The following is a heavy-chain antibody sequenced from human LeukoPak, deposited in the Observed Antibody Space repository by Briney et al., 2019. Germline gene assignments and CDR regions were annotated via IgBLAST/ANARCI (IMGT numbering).Heavy chain of an antibody. V-gene: IGHV1-8*02. CDR3: ARGPLYDSSGYLFDY. CDR2: INPNSGNT. Sequence: ASVKVSCKASGYTFTGYYMHWVRQAPGQGLEWMGWINPNSGNTGYAQKFQGRVTMTRNTSISTAYMELSSLRSEDTAVYYCARGPLYDSSGYLFDYWGQGTLVTVSS. D-gene: IGHD3-22*01. J-gene: IGHJ4*02. CDR1: GYTFTGYY.